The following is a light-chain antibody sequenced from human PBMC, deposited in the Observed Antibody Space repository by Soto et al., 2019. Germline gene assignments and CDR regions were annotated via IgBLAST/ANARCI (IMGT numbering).Light chain of an antibody. J-gene: IGKJ1*01. V-gene: IGKV1-9*01. CDR2: AAS. CDR1: QGISSY. CDR3: QQLNSSPRT. Sequence: IQLTQSPSSLSASVGERVIITFRASQGISSYLAWYQQKPGKAPKLLIYAASTLQSGVPSRFSGSGSGTDFTLTISSLQPEDFATYYCQQLNSSPRTFGQGTKVDIK.